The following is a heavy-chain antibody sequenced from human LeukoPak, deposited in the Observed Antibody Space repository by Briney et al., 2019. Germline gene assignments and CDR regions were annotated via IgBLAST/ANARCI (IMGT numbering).Heavy chain of an antibody. CDR2: INPNNGGT. Sequence: ASVKVSCKASGYTFTGYYMRWVRQAPGQGLEWMGWINPNNGGTNYEQKFQGRVTMTRDTSISTAYMELSRLRSDDTAVYYCARDSAGWLQLGYYFDYWGQGTLVTVSS. CDR3: ARDSAGWLQLGYYFDY. D-gene: IGHD5-24*01. V-gene: IGHV1-2*02. J-gene: IGHJ4*02. CDR1: GYTFTGYY.